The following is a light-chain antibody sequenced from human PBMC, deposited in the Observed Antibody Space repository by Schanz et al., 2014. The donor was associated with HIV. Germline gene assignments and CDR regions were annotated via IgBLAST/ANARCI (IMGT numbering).Light chain of an antibody. CDR3: ASCVAYNTCV. CDR2: EVS. Sequence: QSVLTQPPSASGSPGQSVTISCTGTSSDVGGYNYVSWYQQHPGKAPKLMIYEVSKRPSGVPDRFSGSKSGNTASLTVSGLQADDEADYYCASCVAYNTCVFGGGTKLTVL. J-gene: IGLJ2*01. CDR1: SSDVGGYNY. V-gene: IGLV2-8*01.